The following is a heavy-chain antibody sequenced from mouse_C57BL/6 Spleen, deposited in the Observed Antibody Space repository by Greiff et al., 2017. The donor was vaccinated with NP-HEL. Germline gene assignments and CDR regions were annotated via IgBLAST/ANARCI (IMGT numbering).Heavy chain of an antibody. CDR1: GYTFTSYW. Sequence: QVQLQQPGAELVKPGASVKLSCKASGYTFTSYWMQWVKQRPGQGLEWIGEIDPSDSYTNYNQKFKGKATLTVDTSSSTAYMQLSSLTSEDSAVYYCARRVYDGYYGYWGQGTTLTVSS. CDR3: ARRVYDGYYGY. J-gene: IGHJ2*01. CDR2: IDPSDSYT. V-gene: IGHV1-50*01. D-gene: IGHD2-3*01.